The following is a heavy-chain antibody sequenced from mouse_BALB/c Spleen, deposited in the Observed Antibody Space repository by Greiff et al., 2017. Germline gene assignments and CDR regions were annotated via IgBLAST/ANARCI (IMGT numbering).Heavy chain of an antibody. CDR3: ARGYYYFDY. J-gene: IGHJ2*01. V-gene: IGHV2-9*02. Sequence: QVQLKESGPGLVAPSQSLFITCTVSGFSLTSYGVHWVRQPPGKGLEWLGVIWAGGSTNYNSALMSRLSISKDNSKSQVFLKMNSLQTDDTAMYYCARGYYYFDYWGQGTARTVAS. CDR2: IWAGGST. D-gene: IGHD2-12*01. CDR1: GFSLTSYG.